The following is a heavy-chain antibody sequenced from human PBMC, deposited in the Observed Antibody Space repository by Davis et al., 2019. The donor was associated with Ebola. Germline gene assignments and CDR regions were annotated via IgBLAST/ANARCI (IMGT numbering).Heavy chain of an antibody. D-gene: IGHD6-13*01. CDR2: ISGSGGST. V-gene: IGHV3-23*01. J-gene: IGHJ5*02. CDR3: AKSPNSGYSSNNWFDP. CDR1: GFTFSNAW. Sequence: PGGSLRLSCAASGFTFSNAWMSWVRQAPGKGLEWVSAISGSGGSTYYADSVKGRFTISRDNSKNTLYLQMNSLRAEDTAVYYCAKSPNSGYSSNNWFDPWGQGTLVTVSS.